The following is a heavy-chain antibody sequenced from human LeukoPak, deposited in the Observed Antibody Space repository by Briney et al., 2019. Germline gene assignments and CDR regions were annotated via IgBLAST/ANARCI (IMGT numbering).Heavy chain of an antibody. CDR3: ARGRDGGKYFDY. V-gene: IGHV4-59*12. CDR1: GGSISSYY. CDR2: IHYSGST. J-gene: IGHJ4*02. D-gene: IGHD4-23*01. Sequence: KSSETLSLTCTVSGGSISSYYWSWIRQPPGKGLEWIGYIHYSGSTSYNPSLKSRVTISVDTSKNQISLKVRSATAADTAVYYCARGRDGGKYFDYWGQGTLVTVSS.